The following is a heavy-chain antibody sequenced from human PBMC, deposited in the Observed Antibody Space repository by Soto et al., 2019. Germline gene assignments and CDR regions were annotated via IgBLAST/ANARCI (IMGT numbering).Heavy chain of an antibody. V-gene: IGHV3-21*01. CDR2: ISSSSSYI. CDR3: ARDGPTSYYYYGMDV. CDR1: GFTFSSYS. Sequence: EVQLVESGGGLVKPGGSLRLSCAASGFTFSSYSMNWVRQAPGKGLEWVSSISSSSSYIYYADSVKGLFTISRDNAKNSLYLQMNSLRAEDTAVYYCARDGPTSYYYYGMDVWGQGTTVTVSS. J-gene: IGHJ6*02.